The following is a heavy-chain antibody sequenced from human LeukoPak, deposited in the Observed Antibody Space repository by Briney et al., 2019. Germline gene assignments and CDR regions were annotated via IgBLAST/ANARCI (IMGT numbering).Heavy chain of an antibody. D-gene: IGHD6-6*01. CDR1: GGSISSSSYY. V-gene: IGHV4-39*01. J-gene: IGHJ4*02. CDR2: IYYSGST. Sequence: SETLSLTCTVSGGSISSSSYYWGWIRQPPGKGLEWIGSIYYSGSTYYNPSLKSRVTISVDTSKNQFSLRLSSVTAADTAVYYRARHRAYSSSSPFDYWGQGTLVTVSS. CDR3: ARHRAYSSSSPFDY.